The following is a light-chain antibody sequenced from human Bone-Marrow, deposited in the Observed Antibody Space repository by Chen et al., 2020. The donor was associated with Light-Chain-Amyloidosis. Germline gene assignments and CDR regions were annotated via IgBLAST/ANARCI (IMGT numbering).Light chain of an antibody. CDR1: DLPTKY. Sequence: SYELTQPPSVSVSPGQTARITCSGDDLPTKYAYWYQQKPGQAPVLVIHRDTERPSGISERFSGSSSGTTATLTISGVQAEYEADYHCQSADSSGTYEVIFGGGTKLTFL. V-gene: IGLV3-25*03. J-gene: IGLJ2*01. CDR3: QSADSSGTYEVI. CDR2: RDT.